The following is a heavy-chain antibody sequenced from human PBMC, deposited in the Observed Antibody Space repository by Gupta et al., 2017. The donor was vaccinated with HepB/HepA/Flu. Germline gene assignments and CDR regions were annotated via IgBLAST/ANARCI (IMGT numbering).Heavy chain of an antibody. CDR1: GYTFLRYD. D-gene: IGHD1-14*01. Sequence: QVHLVQSGAEVKKPGASVKVACQASGYTFLRYDISWVRQAPGKGLQWMGWIHANSGNTGYAQTFQGRVTFTVDTSTSTAYMDLSSLTSEDTAVYYGARRVTSTSCLDFWGQGTPVTVTS. J-gene: IGHJ4*02. CDR3: ARRVTSTSCLDF. CDR2: IHANSGNT. V-gene: IGHV1-8*01.